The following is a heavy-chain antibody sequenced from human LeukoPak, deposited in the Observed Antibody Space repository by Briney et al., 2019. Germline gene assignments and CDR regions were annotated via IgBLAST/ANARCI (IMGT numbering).Heavy chain of an antibody. D-gene: IGHD6-19*01. CDR2: ISAYNGNT. J-gene: IGHJ1*01. CDR1: GYTFTSYG. CDR3: SRGGPVAGTHKYFQH. V-gene: IGHV1-18*01. Sequence: GASAKVSCKASGYTFTSYGISWVRQAPGQGLEWMGWISAYNGNTNYAQKFQGRVTLTRNTSISTAYMELSSLRSEDTAVYYCSRGGPVAGTHKYFQHWGQGTLVTVSS.